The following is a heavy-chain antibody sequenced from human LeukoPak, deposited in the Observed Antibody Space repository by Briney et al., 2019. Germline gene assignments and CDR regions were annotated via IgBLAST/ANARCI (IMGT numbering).Heavy chain of an antibody. V-gene: IGHV3-30*02. CDR2: IRYDGSNK. D-gene: IGHD6-19*01. CDR3: AKDSVAVAGIPTGQQNYYYYMDV. J-gene: IGHJ6*03. CDR1: GFTFSSYG. Sequence: QTGGSLRLSCAASGFTFSSYGMHWVRQAPGKGLEWVAFIRYDGSNKYYADSVKGRFTISRDNSKNTLYLQMNSLRAEDTAVYYCAKDSVAVAGIPTGQQNYYYYMDVWGKGTTVTVSS.